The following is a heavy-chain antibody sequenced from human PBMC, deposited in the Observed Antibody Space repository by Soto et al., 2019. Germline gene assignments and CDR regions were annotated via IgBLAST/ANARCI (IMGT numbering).Heavy chain of an antibody. CDR1: GFTFSSYA. Sequence: EVQLLEPGGGLVQPGGSLRLSCAASGFTFSSYAMSWVRQAPGKGLEWVSAISGSGGSTYYADSVKGRFTISRDNSKNTLYLQMNSLRAEDTAVYYCAKDQLLEWLFTPYYYYGMDVWGQGTTVTVSS. J-gene: IGHJ6*02. D-gene: IGHD3-3*01. CDR3: AKDQLLEWLFTPYYYYGMDV. V-gene: IGHV3-23*01. CDR2: ISGSGGST.